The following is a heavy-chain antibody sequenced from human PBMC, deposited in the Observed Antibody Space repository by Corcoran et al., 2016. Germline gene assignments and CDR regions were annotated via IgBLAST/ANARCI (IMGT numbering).Heavy chain of an antibody. V-gene: IGHV3-23*01. CDR1: GFTFSSYA. CDR3: GRVVFAPELLWFGESYGMDV. CDR2: IRGSGGST. J-gene: IGHJ6*02. Sequence: EVQLLESGGGLVQPGGSLRLSCAASGFTFSSYAMSWVRQAPGQGLEWVSAIRGSGGSTYYADSVKGRFTISRDNSKNTLYLQMNSLRAEDTAVYYCGRVVFAPELLWFGESYGMDVWGQGTTVTVSS. D-gene: IGHD3-10*01.